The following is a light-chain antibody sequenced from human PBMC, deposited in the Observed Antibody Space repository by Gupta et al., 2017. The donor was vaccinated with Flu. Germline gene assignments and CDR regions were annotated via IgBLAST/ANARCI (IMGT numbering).Light chain of an antibody. Sequence: EIVLTQPPGTLSLSPGERATLSCRASQSVSSSYLAWYQQKPGQAPRLLIYGASSRAAGIPERFSGSGSGTDFTLPISRLEPEDFAVYYCQQYGSSPQTFGQGTKVEIK. J-gene: IGKJ1*01. V-gene: IGKV3-20*01. CDR2: GAS. CDR1: QSVSSSY. CDR3: QQYGSSPQT.